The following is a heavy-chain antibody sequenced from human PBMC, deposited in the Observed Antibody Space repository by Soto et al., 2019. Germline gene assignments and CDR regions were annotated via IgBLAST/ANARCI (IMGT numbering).Heavy chain of an antibody. Sequence: SETLSLTCAVYGGSFSGYYWSWIRQPPGKGLEWIGEINHSGSTNYNPSLKSRVTISVDTSKNQFSLKLSSVTAADTAVYYCARGPPQLAAAARLNWFDPWGQGTLGTVSS. CDR2: INHSGST. CDR3: ARGPPQLAAAARLNWFDP. D-gene: IGHD6-13*01. J-gene: IGHJ5*02. CDR1: GGSFSGYY. V-gene: IGHV4-34*01.